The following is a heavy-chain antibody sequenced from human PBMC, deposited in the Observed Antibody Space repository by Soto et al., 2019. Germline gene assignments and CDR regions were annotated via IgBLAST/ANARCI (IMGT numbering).Heavy chain of an antibody. Sequence: GGSLRLSCTVSGFAFNNYGINWVRQAPGKGLEWVSSISKSDYTYYSDSVKGRFAISRDNAKSSVSLQMNTLRVEDMAVYYCAREDSIIIPAVSDFWGQGTLVTVSS. V-gene: IGHV3-21*01. J-gene: IGHJ4*02. D-gene: IGHD2-2*01. CDR1: GFAFNNYG. CDR2: ISKSDYT. CDR3: AREDSIIIPAVSDF.